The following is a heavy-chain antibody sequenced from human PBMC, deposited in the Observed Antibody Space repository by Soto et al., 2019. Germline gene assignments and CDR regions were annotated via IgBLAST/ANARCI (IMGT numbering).Heavy chain of an antibody. CDR1: GGSISSYY. J-gene: IGHJ4*02. CDR3: ARASLSDIVVVPAATIFDY. Sequence: SETLSLTCTFSGGSISSYYWSWIRQPPGKGLEWIGYIYYSGSTNYNPSLKSRVTISVDTSKNQFSLKLSSVTAADTAVYYCARASLSDIVVVPAATIFDYWGQGTLVTVSS. V-gene: IGHV4-59*01. CDR2: IYYSGST. D-gene: IGHD2-2*01.